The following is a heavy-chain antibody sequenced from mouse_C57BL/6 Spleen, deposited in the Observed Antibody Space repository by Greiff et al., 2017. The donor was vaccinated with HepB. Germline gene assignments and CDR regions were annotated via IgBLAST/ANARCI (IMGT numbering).Heavy chain of an antibody. D-gene: IGHD2-3*01. V-gene: IGHV1-80*01. J-gene: IGHJ2*01. CDR3: ARGGDGFCYFDY. CDR2: IYPGDGDT. CDR1: GYAFSSYW. Sequence: VQLQESGAELVKPGASVKISCKASGYAFSSYWMNWVKQRPGKGLEWIGQIYPGDGDTNYNGKFKGKATLTADKSSSTAYMQLSSLTSEDSAVYFCARGGDGFCYFDYWGQGTTLTVSS.